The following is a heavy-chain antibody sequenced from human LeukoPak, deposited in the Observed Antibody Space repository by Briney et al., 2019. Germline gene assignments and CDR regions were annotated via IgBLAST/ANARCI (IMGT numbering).Heavy chain of an antibody. CDR3: AGDKSGYAGFGY. Sequence: SETLSLTCAVYGGSFSGYYWSWIRQPPGKGLEWIGEINHSGSTNYNPSLKSRVTISVDTSKNQFSLKLSSVTAADTAVYYCAGDKSGYAGFGYWGQGTLVTVSS. CDR1: GGSFSGYY. J-gene: IGHJ4*02. CDR2: INHSGST. D-gene: IGHD5-12*01. V-gene: IGHV4-34*01.